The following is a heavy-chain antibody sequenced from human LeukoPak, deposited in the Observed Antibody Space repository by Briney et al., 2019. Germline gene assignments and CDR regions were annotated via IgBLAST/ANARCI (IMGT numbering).Heavy chain of an antibody. CDR3: ARDGFRDGYNSDFDY. V-gene: IGHV3-9*01. Sequence: PGRSLRLSCAASGFTFDDYAMHWVRQAPGKGLEWVSGISWNSGSIGYADSVKGRFTISRDNAKNSLYLQMNSLRAEDTAVYYCARDGFRDGYNSDFDYWGQGTLVTVSS. CDR2: ISWNSGSI. CDR1: GFTFDDYA. D-gene: IGHD5-12*01. J-gene: IGHJ4*02.